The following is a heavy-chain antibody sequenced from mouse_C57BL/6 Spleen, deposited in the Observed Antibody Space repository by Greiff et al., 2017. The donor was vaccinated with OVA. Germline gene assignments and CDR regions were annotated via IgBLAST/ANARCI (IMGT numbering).Heavy chain of an antibody. J-gene: IGHJ1*03. CDR1: GYTFTSYW. D-gene: IGHD1-1*01. CDR2: IDPNSGGT. V-gene: IGHV1-72*01. CDR3: ARSQGTTVVATGDWYFDV. Sequence: QVQLQQPGAELVKPGASVKLSCKASGYTFTSYWMHWVKQRPGRGLEWIGRIDPNSGGTKYNEKFKSKATLTVDTPSSTAYMQLSSLTSEDSAVYYCARSQGTTVVATGDWYFDVWGTGTTVTVSS.